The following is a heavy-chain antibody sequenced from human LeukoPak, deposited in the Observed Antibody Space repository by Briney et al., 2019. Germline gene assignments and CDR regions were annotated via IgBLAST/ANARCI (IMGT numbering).Heavy chain of an antibody. J-gene: IGHJ4*02. CDR2: ISAYNGNT. V-gene: IGHV1-18*01. CDR3: ARDFTPYYYGSGNSLGY. D-gene: IGHD3-10*01. CDR1: GYTFTSYS. Sequence: ASVEVFCKASGYTFTSYSITWVRQAPGQGLEWLGWISAYNGNTNYAQRLQCRVTMTTDTATSTAYMELRSLRSDDTAVYYCARDFTPYYYGSGNSLGYWGQGTLVTVSS.